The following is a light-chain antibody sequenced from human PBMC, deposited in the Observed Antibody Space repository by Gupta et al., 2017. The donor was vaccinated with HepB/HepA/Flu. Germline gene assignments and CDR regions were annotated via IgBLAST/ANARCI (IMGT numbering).Light chain of an antibody. CDR3: CSYTTNNMWV. V-gene: IGLV2-14*03. Sequence: QSALHPLDTVSGSPGQTDTIPCTGTSIDVGYYNYVSWHQQHPGKAPKRINYDPTNRPLGGSAHCSGSKFGNTASLTVSGRQAEDEAEYDCCSYTTNNMWVFGGGTKLTVL. J-gene: IGLJ3*02. CDR2: DPT. CDR1: SIDVGYYNY.